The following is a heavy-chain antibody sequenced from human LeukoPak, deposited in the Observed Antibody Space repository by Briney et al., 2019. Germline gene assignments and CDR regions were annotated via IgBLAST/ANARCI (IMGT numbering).Heavy chain of an antibody. Sequence: ASVKVSCKASGYTFTGYYLHWVRQAPGQGPEWMGWINPNSGDTDYAQKFQGRVTTTRDTSISTAYLELSSLRSNDTAVYYCARDQDKWGQGTLVTVSS. J-gene: IGHJ4*02. V-gene: IGHV1-2*02. CDR2: INPNSGDT. CDR3: ARDQDK. CDR1: GYTFTGYY.